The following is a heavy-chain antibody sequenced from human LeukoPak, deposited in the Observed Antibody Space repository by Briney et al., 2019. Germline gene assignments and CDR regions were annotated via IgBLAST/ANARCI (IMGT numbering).Heavy chain of an antibody. V-gene: IGHV1-18*01. D-gene: IGHD2-21*02. Sequence: ASVKVSCKASGYTFTSYGISWARQAPGQGLEWMGWISAYNGNTSYAQKLQGRVTMTTDTSTSTAYMELRSLRSDDTAVYYCARDSKAYCGGDCYSDWGQGTLVTVSS. CDR2: ISAYNGNT. CDR3: ARDSKAYCGGDCYSD. J-gene: IGHJ4*02. CDR1: GYTFTSYG.